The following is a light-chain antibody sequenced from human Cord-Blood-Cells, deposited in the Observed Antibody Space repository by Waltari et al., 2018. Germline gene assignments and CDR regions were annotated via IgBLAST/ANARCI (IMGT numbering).Light chain of an antibody. CDR1: SSDVVSNHL. Sequence: QPALTQPASLSGSPGQSITISCTGTSSDVVSNHLVSCYQQHPGKAPKLMIFEGSKRPSGGSNRFSGSQSGNTAYLPISGSQAEGEADYYCCSYAGSSTYVFGTGTKVTVL. CDR3: CSYAGSSTYV. J-gene: IGLJ1*01. CDR2: EGS. V-gene: IGLV2-23*01.